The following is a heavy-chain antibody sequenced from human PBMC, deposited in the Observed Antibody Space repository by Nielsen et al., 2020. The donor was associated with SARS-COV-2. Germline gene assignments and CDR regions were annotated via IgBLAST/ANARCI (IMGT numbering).Heavy chain of an antibody. Sequence: SETLSLTCTVSGGSISSSSYYWGWIRQPPGKGLEWIGSIYYSGSTNYNPSLKSRVTISVDTSKNQFSLKLSSVTAADTAVYYCARVPGLGPYYFDYWGQGTLVTVSS. D-gene: IGHD3-16*01. V-gene: IGHV4-39*07. CDR2: IYYSGST. CDR3: ARVPGLGPYYFDY. CDR1: GGSISSSSYY. J-gene: IGHJ4*02.